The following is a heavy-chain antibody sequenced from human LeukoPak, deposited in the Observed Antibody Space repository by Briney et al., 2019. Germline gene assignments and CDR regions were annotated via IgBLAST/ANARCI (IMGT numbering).Heavy chain of an antibody. CDR3: ARGATLERPDFDY. Sequence: TSETLSLTCTVSGGSISSYYWSWIRQPPGKGLEWIGYIYYSGSTNYNPSLKSRVTISVDTSKNQFSLKLSSVTAADTAVYYCARGATLERPDFDYWGQGTLVTVSS. D-gene: IGHD1-1*01. J-gene: IGHJ4*02. V-gene: IGHV4-59*01. CDR2: IYYSGST. CDR1: GGSISSYY.